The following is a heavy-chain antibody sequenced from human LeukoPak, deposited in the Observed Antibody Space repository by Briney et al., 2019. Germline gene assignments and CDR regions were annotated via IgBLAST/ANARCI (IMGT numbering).Heavy chain of an antibody. V-gene: IGHV3-23*01. J-gene: IGHJ5*02. CDR2: ISNGDGTT. D-gene: IGHD2-15*01. CDR1: GFTFSTYA. Sequence: GGSLRLSCAGSGFTFSTYAMTWVRQAPGKGLEWVSSISNGDGTTYYTDSVKGRFTISRNNSKNTLYLQMNSLRAEDTAVYYCAKGSGGRYQFFDHWGQGTLVTVSS. CDR3: AKGSGGRYQFFDH.